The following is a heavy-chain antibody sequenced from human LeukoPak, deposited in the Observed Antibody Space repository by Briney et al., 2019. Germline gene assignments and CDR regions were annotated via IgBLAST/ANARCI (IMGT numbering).Heavy chain of an antibody. CDR2: LNDDGTYV. V-gene: IGHV3-74*01. Sequence: PGGSLRLSCVVSGFTFSSHWMHWVRQAPGKGLVWVSRLNDDGTYVDYADSVRGRFTISSENAKNMLHLQMNSLRVEDTAVYYCVRGSSDGAGTEYWGEGTLVTVSS. J-gene: IGHJ4*02. CDR1: GFTFSSHW. D-gene: IGHD3-22*01. CDR3: VRGSSDGAGTEY.